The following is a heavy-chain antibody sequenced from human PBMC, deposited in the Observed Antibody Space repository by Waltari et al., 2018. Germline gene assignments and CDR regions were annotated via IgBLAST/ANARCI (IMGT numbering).Heavy chain of an antibody. J-gene: IGHJ5*02. CDR3: ARANYGGKRWFDP. CDR1: QYTFTSYD. CDR2: INPKSGNT. Sequence: QVQLVQSGAEVKKPGASVKVSCKASQYTFTSYDLNWMRQATGQGLEWMGWINPKSGNTDYAQKFQGRVTMTRDTSITTAYMELSSLRSDDTAVYYCARANYGGKRWFDPWGQGTLVTVSS. D-gene: IGHD4-17*01. V-gene: IGHV1-8*01.